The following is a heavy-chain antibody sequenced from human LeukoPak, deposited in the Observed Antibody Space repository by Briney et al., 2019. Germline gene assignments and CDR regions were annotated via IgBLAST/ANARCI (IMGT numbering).Heavy chain of an antibody. CDR1: GFTFSSYA. CDR3: AKGGIAAKLDY. D-gene: IGHD6-13*01. V-gene: IGHV3-23*01. Sequence: GGSLRLSCAASGFTFSSYAMSWVRQAPGKGLEWVSAISGSGGSTYYADSVKGRFTISRDNSKNTLYLQMNSLTAEDTAVYYGAKGGIAAKLDYWGQGTLVTVSS. CDR2: ISGSGGST. J-gene: IGHJ4*02.